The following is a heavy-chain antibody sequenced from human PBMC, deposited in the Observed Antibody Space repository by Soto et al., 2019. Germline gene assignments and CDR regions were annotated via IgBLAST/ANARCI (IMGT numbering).Heavy chain of an antibody. CDR1: GFTFSSYA. CDR3: VKDRNYYDSSGYLVGNWFDP. CDR2: ISGNGGST. Sequence: LRLSCSASGFTFSSYAMHWVRQAPGKGLEYVSAISGNGGSTYYADSVKGRFTISRDNSKNTLYLQMSSLRAEDTAVYYCVKDRNYYDSSGYLVGNWFDPWGQGTLVTVSS. J-gene: IGHJ5*02. D-gene: IGHD3-22*01. V-gene: IGHV3-64D*06.